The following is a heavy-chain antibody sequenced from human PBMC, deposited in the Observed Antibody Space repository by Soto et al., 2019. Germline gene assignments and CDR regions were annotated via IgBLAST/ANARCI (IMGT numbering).Heavy chain of an antibody. CDR2: IYYSGST. CDR1: GGSISSGGYY. J-gene: IGHJ3*02. D-gene: IGHD2-21*01. V-gene: IGHV4-31*03. CDR3: ARGAVIADAFDI. Sequence: QVQLQESGPGLVKPSQTLSLTCTVSGGSISSGGYYWSWIRQHPGKGLEWIGYIYYSGSTYYNPSLKSRVSISVDTSKSQFSLKLSSVIAADTAVYYCARGAVIADAFDIWGQGTMVTVSS.